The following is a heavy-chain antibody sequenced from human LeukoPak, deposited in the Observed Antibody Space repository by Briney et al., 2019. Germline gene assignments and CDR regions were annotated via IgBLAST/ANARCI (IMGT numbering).Heavy chain of an antibody. CDR2: IIPMLGKT. Sequence: RASVKVSCKASGGTFDNYAVNWVREAPGLGLEWMGRIIPMLGKTNSAQKFQGRVTFTADKSTGTAYMELTHLRPDDTAVYFCARGLFGGFAAAPFDHWGQGTLVTVSP. D-gene: IGHD2-2*01. J-gene: IGHJ4*02. V-gene: IGHV1-69*04. CDR1: GGTFDNYA. CDR3: ARGLFGGFAAAPFDH.